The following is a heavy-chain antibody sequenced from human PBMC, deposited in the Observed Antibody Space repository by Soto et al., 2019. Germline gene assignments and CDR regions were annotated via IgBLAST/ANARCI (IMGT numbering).Heavy chain of an antibody. CDR3: TSMNDRDAFDI. D-gene: IGHD1-1*01. CDR2: IKNNADGGTT. V-gene: IGHV3-15*01. CDR1: LLNFNIAW. Sequence: EEKLVESGGGLVKRGESLRLSCAASLLNFNIAWLSWVRQAPGKGLEWVGRIKNNADGGTTDNAAPVKDRFTISRDDSKSTLYLQMKSPKTEDTAMYYCTSMNDRDAFDIWGQGTMVTVSS. J-gene: IGHJ3*02.